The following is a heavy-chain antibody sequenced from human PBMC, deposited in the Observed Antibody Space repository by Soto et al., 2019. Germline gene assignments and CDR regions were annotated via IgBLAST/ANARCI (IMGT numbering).Heavy chain of an antibody. Sequence: SENLSLTCTVSGGSISSSSYYWGWIRQPPGKGLEWIGSIYYSGSTYYNPSLKSRVTISVDTSKNQFSLKLSSVTAADTAVYYCEKISSGGFGDVWGQGTTVT. CDR3: EKISSGGFGDV. J-gene: IGHJ6*02. CDR2: IYYSGST. CDR1: GGSISSSSYY. D-gene: IGHD6-19*01. V-gene: IGHV4-39*01.